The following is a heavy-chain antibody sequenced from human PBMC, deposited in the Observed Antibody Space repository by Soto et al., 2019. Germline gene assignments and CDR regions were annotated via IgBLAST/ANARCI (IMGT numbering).Heavy chain of an antibody. D-gene: IGHD3-16*01. CDR3: ARGAYHAYYTDV. CDR2: IKFDGSTT. Sequence: EVQLVESGGGLVQPGGSLRLSCVASGFTFSNYWMHWVRQGPGKGLVWVSRIKFDGSTTTYADSVKGRFTISRDNAENTVYLQMSSLGAEDTAVYYCARGAYHAYYTDVWGKGTPVSVSS. CDR1: GFTFSNYW. V-gene: IGHV3-74*01. J-gene: IGHJ6*03.